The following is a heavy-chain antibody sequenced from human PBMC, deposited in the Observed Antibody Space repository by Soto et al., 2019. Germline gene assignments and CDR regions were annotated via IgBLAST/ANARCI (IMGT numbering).Heavy chain of an antibody. J-gene: IGHJ5*02. CDR1: GGSFSGYY. Sequence: SQQTLSLTSAVYGGSFSGYYWSWTRQPPGKGLEWIGEINHSGSTNYNPSLKSRVTISVDTSKNQFSLKLSSVTAADTAVYYCAVAAAGTVWFDPWGQGTLVIVS. CDR3: AVAAAGTVWFDP. D-gene: IGHD6-13*01. CDR2: INHSGST. V-gene: IGHV4-34*01.